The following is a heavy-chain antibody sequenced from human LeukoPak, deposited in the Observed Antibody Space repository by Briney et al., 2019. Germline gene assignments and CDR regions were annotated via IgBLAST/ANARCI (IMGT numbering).Heavy chain of an antibody. CDR1: GYSISSGYY. CDR3: ARILGPQSSTYYDFWSGYYFDY. CDR2: IYHSGST. J-gene: IGHJ4*02. V-gene: IGHV4-38-2*01. Sequence: SETLSLTCAVSGYSISSGYYWGWIRQPPGKGLEWIGSIYHSGSTYYNPSLKSRVTISVDTSKNQFPLKLSSVTAADTAVYYCARILGPQSSTYYDFWSGYYFDYWGQGTLVTVSS. D-gene: IGHD3-3*01.